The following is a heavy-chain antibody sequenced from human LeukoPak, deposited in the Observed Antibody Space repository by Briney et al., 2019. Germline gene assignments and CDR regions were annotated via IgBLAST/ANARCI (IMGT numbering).Heavy chain of an antibody. CDR3: ARGSYGYFSYFDY. D-gene: IGHD5-18*01. J-gene: IGHJ4*02. Sequence: PGGSLRLSCAASGFTFSSYGMHWVRQAPGKGLEWVAVIWYDGSNKYYADSVKGRFTISRDNSKNTLYLQMNSLRAEDTAVYYCARGSYGYFSYFDYWGQGTLVTVSS. V-gene: IGHV3-30*19. CDR2: IWYDGSNK. CDR1: GFTFSSYG.